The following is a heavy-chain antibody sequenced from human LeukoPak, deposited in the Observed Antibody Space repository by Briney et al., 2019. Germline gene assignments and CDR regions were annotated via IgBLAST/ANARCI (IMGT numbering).Heavy chain of an antibody. CDR1: GLTFSSYG. D-gene: IGHD1-26*01. CDR3: ARHDRRSYSTNAIDY. Sequence: GGSLRLSCAASGLTFSSYGMNWVRQAPGKGLEWVAVIWYDGSSQYYADTVKGRFTISRDNSNNTLFLQMNSLRAEDTAVYYCARHDRRSYSTNAIDYWGQGTLVTVSS. V-gene: IGHV3-33*08. CDR2: IWYDGSSQ. J-gene: IGHJ4*02.